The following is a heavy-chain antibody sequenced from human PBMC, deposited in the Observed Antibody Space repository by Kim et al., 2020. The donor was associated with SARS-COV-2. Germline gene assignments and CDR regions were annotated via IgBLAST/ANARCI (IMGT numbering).Heavy chain of an antibody. D-gene: IGHD4-4*01. CDR1: GFTFSSYS. J-gene: IGHJ6*02. Sequence: GGSLRLSCAASGFTFSSYSMNWVRQAPGKGLEWVSYISSSSSTIYYADSVKGRFTISRDNAKNSLYLQMNSLRDEDTAVYYCARVATTVTTYDYYYYYYGKDVWGQATTVTVSS. V-gene: IGHV3-48*02. CDR2: ISSSSSTI. CDR3: ARVATTVTTYDYYYYYYGKDV.